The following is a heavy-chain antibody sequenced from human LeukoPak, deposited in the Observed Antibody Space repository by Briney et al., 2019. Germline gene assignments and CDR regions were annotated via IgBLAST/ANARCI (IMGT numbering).Heavy chain of an antibody. V-gene: IGHV1-8*02. CDR1: GYTFTSYD. CDR3: ARDHYRDIVVVPGINWFDP. D-gene: IGHD2-2*01. J-gene: IGHJ5*02. CDR2: LNPNSGNT. Sequence: ASVKVSCKASGYTFTSYDINWVRQATGQGLEWMGWLNPNSGNTGYAQKFQGRVTMTEDTSTDTAYMELSSLRSEDTAVYYCARDHYRDIVVVPGINWFDPWGQGTLVTVSS.